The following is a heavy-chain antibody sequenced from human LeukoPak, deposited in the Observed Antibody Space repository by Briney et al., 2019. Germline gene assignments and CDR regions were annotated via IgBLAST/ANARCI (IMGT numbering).Heavy chain of an antibody. J-gene: IGHJ4*02. CDR3: ARQSSGQYTFDF. CDR2: IYTTGST. V-gene: IGHV4-4*07. D-gene: IGHD1-26*01. CDR1: GGSISTYY. Sequence: SETLSLTCTVSGGSISTYYWTWIRQPAGKGLEWIGRIYTTGSTDYNPSLKSRVTMSVDTSKNQFSLELSSVTAADTAVYYCARQSSGQYTFDFWGQGTLVTVSS.